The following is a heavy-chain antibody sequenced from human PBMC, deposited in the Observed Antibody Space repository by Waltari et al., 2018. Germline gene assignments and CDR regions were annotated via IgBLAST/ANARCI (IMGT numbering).Heavy chain of an antibody. V-gene: IGHV4-39*07. Sequence: QQHLQESGPGLVKPSETLSLTCTVSAVSISRSNYYWGWIRQPPGKGLEWIGQISESGSTSYNPSLKSRVTISVDTSRNQISLNLYSVTAADAAVYYCARRENYNFWRDSFDVWGQGTVVTVSS. CDR1: AVSISRSNYY. J-gene: IGHJ3*01. D-gene: IGHD3-3*01. CDR3: ARRENYNFWRDSFDV. CDR2: ISESGST.